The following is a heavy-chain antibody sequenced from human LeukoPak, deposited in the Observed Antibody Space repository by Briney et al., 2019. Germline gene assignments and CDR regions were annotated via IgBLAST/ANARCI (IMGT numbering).Heavy chain of an antibody. CDR1: GFTFSSYW. J-gene: IGHJ4*02. D-gene: IGHD4-17*01. V-gene: IGHV3-7*01. CDR3: ARVRRLGYFDY. Sequence: VGSLRLSCGASGFTFSSYWMSWVRQAPGKGLEWVANIKQGGSEKYYVDSVKGRFTISRDNAKNSLYLQMNSLRAEDTAVYYCARVRRLGYFDYWGQGTLVTVSS. CDR2: IKQGGSEK.